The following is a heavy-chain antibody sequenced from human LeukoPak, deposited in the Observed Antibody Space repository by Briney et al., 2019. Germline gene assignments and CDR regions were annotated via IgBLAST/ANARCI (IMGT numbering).Heavy chain of an antibody. CDR3: ARPLDCSGGSCYAFDY. V-gene: IGHV5-51*01. CDR1: GYSFTSYW. CDR2: IYPGDSDT. Sequence: GESPKISCKGSGYSFTSYWIGWVRQMPGKGLEWMGIIYPGDSDTRYSPSFQGQVTISADKSISTAYLQWSSLKASDTAMYYCARPLDCSGGSCYAFDYWGQGTLVTVSS. J-gene: IGHJ4*02. D-gene: IGHD2-15*01.